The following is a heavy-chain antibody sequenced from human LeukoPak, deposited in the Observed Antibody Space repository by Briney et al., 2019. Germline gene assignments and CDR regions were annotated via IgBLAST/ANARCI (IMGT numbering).Heavy chain of an antibody. CDR3: AKGEQQLVFFDY. D-gene: IGHD6-13*01. CDR1: GSTFSSYA. CDR2: ISGSGGST. Sequence: PGGSLRLSCAASGSTFSSYAMSWVRQAPGKGLEWVSAISGSGGSTYYADSVKGRFTISRDNSKNTLYLQMNSLRAEDTAVYYCAKGEQQLVFFDYWGQGTLVTVSS. J-gene: IGHJ4*02. V-gene: IGHV3-23*01.